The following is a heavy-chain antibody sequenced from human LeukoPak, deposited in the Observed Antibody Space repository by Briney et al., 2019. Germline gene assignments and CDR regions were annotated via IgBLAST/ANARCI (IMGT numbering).Heavy chain of an antibody. J-gene: IGHJ4*02. D-gene: IGHD2-2*01. CDR1: GHSISSAYY. Sequence: PSETLSLTCTVSGHSISSAYYWGWIRQPPGRGRGWIAIIYYTGSTYYSPSLNGRLTISLDTSENQFSLKLTSVTAADTAVYYCKRFCGSTSCQGIDYWGQGILVTVSS. CDR3: KRFCGSTSCQGIDY. CDR2: IYYTGST. V-gene: IGHV4-38-2*02.